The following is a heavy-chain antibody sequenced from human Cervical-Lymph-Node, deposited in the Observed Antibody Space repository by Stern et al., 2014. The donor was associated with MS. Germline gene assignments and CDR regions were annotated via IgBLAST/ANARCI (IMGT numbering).Heavy chain of an antibody. V-gene: IGHV2-5*01. CDR2: IYWNGNE. J-gene: IGHJ4*02. CDR1: GFSLSTSRGG. Sequence: QVTLKESGPTLVKPTQTLTLTCTFSGFSLSTSRGGVGLIRPPPGKPLEWLALIYWNGNEHYSPSLKSRLTITEDTSKNQVVLTLTNMDPVDTATYYCAHRTRDQQSFDYWGQGTLVTVSS. CDR3: AHRTRDQQSFDY.